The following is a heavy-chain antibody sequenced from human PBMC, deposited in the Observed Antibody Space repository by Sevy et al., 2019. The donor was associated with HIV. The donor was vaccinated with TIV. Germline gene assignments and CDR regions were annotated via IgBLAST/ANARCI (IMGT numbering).Heavy chain of an antibody. CDR1: GFSFGDYA. Sequence: GSLRLSCTASGFSFGDYAMNWVRQAPGKGLEWVAFLKNKARGGTLDHAASVKGRFTISRDDSKSIVYLQMNDLRTEDTGVYYCTRRKGAQSIFDYWGQGALVTGSS. V-gene: IGHV3-49*04. J-gene: IGHJ4*02. D-gene: IGHD1-26*01. CDR2: LKNKARGGTL. CDR3: TRRKGAQSIFDY.